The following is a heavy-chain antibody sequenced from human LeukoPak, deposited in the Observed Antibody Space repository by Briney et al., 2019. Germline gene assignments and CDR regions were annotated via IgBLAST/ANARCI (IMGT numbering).Heavy chain of an antibody. J-gene: IGHJ4*02. CDR3: AGVDTAMVVDRGFDY. D-gene: IGHD5-18*01. CDR2: INYSGST. CDR1: SESFSGYF. V-gene: IGHV4-34*01. Sequence: SETLSLTCAIYSESFSGYFWSWIRQPPGKGLEWIGEINYSGSTNYNPSLKSRVTISVDTSKNQFSLKLSSVTAADTAVYYCAGVDTAMVVDRGFDYWGQGTLVTVSS.